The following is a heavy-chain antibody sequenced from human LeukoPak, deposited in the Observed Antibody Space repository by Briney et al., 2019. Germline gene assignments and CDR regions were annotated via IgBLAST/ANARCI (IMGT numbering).Heavy chain of an antibody. D-gene: IGHD3-22*01. CDR1: GLTFSSYG. CDR2: ISYDGSNK. CDR3: ARNFGGGDSSGPYY. Sequence: PGGSLRLSCAASGLTFSSYGMHWVRQAPGKGREWVAVISYDGSNKYYADSVKGRFIISRDNAKNSLYLQVNSLRAEDTALYYCARNFGGGDSSGPYYWGQGTLVTVSS. J-gene: IGHJ4*02. V-gene: IGHV3-30*03.